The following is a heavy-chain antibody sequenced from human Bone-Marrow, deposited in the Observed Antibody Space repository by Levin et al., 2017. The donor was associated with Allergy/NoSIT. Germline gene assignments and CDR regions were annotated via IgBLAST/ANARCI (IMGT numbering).Heavy chain of an antibody. D-gene: IGHD5-12*01. CDR3: ARGLEYSGLP. V-gene: IGHV3-21*01. J-gene: IGHJ5*02. CDR2: ITSSSSYI. CDR1: GFTFRISS. Sequence: LSLTCAASGFTFRISSMNWVRPAPGKGLNWVSSITSSSSYIYYADSVKGRFTITRDNAKNSLYLQMSSLRVEDTAVYYCARGLEYSGLPWGQGTLVTVSS.